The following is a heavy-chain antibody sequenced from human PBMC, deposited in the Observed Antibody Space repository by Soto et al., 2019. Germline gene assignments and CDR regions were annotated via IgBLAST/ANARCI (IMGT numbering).Heavy chain of an antibody. Sequence: QVQLVQSGAEVKKPGSSVKVSCKASGGTFSSYAISWVRQAPGQGLEWMGGIIPIFGTANYAQKFQGRVTITADESTSTAYMELSRLRSEDTAVDYCARAPIVGATTDYYYGMDVWGQGTTVTVSS. CDR2: IIPIFGTA. CDR3: ARAPIVGATTDYYYGMDV. J-gene: IGHJ6*02. V-gene: IGHV1-69*01. CDR1: GGTFSSYA. D-gene: IGHD1-26*01.